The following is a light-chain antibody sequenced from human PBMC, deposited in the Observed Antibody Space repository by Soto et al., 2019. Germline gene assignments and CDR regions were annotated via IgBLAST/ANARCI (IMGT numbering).Light chain of an antibody. CDR2: GAS. J-gene: IGKJ4*01. CDR3: QQYTNWPLT. V-gene: IGKV3-15*01. Sequence: EIVLTQSPGTLSLSPGESATLSCRASQSVSSNLAWYQQKPGQAPRLLIYGASTRATGIPARFSGSGSGTEFTLTISSLQSEDFAVYYCQQYTNWPLTFGGGTKVDIK. CDR1: QSVSSN.